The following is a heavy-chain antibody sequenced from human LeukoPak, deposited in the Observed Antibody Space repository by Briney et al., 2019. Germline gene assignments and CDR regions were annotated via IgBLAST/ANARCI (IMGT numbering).Heavy chain of an antibody. V-gene: IGHV4-34*01. CDR3: ARATGTKVPPGY. D-gene: IGHD1-7*01. Sequence: TSETLSLTCAVYGGSFSGYYWSWIRQPPGKGLEWIGEINHSGRNNYNPSLKSRVTISVDTSKNQFSLKLSSVTAADTATYYCARATGTKVPPGYWGQGTLVTVSS. J-gene: IGHJ4*02. CDR2: INHSGRN. CDR1: GGSFSGYY.